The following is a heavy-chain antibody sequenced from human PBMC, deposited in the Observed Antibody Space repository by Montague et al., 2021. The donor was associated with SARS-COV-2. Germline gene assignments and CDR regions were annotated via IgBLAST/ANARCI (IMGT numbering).Heavy chain of an antibody. CDR3: ARLHCSSTSCYYLFFAETSHFDY. CDR2: IYYSGST. CDR1: GGSISSSSYY. V-gene: IGHV4-39*01. D-gene: IGHD2-2*01. J-gene: IGHJ4*02. Sequence: SETLSLTCTVSGGSISSSSYYWGWIRQPPGKELEGIGSIYYSGSTYYSPSLKSRVTISVDTSKNQFSLKLISVTAADTAVYYCARLHCSSTSCYYLFFAETSHFDYWGQGTLVTVSS.